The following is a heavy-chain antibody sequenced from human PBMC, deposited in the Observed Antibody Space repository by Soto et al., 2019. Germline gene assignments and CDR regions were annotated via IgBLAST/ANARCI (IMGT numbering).Heavy chain of an antibody. Sequence: SVKVSCKASGGTFSSYAISWVRQSPGQGLEWMGGIIPIFGTANYAQKFQGRVTITADESTSTAYMELSSLRSEDTAVYYCAKSPNSGYGRDAFEIWGQGTMVTVSS. V-gene: IGHV1-69*13. CDR1: GGTFSSYA. CDR3: AKSPNSGYGRDAFEI. J-gene: IGHJ3*02. CDR2: IIPIFGTA. D-gene: IGHD5-12*01.